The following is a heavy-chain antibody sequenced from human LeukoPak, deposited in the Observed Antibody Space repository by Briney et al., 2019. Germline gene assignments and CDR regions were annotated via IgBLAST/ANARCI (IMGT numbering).Heavy chain of an antibody. CDR3: VKGFVHPTYYFDY. J-gene: IGHJ4*02. D-gene: IGHD3-10*01. V-gene: IGHV3-23*01. CDR2: ITGSGDGT. Sequence: GASLRLSCAASGFTFSNYAMMWVSQVPGKRLEWVSSITGSGDGTYYADSVRGRFTISRDNSENTLYLQLNSLRAEDTAVYFCVKGFVHPTYYFDYWGQGTLVTVSS. CDR1: GFTFSNYA.